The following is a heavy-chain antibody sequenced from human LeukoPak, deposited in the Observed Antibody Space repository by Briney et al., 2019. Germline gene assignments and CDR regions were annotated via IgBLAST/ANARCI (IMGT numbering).Heavy chain of an antibody. J-gene: IGHJ4*02. V-gene: IGHV1-2*02. Sequence: GASVKVSCKASGYTFTGYYMHWVRQAPGQGLEWMGWINPNSGGTNYAQKFQGRVTMTRDTSISTAYMELSSLRSEDTAVYYCARARGVAGHDYWGQGTLVTVSS. CDR2: INPNSGGT. CDR3: ARARGVAGHDY. D-gene: IGHD3-10*01. CDR1: GYTFTGYY.